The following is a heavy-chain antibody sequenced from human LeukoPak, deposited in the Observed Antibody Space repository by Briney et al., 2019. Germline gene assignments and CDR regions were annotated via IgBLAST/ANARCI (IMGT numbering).Heavy chain of an antibody. Sequence: GGSLRLSCAASGHTLYRYGMSCVRQAPGKGLEWVSSAGGGGVTTYYGDTVKGRFSITRDNFKNTVHLQMNSLRAEDTAIYYCAKNGEELDVGYRDLVFGYYHYYMDVWGKGTAVTVSS. CDR3: AKNGEELDVGYRDLVFGYYHYYMDV. V-gene: IGHV3-23*01. CDR2: AGGGGVTT. J-gene: IGHJ6*03. D-gene: IGHD4-17*01. CDR1: GHTLYRYG.